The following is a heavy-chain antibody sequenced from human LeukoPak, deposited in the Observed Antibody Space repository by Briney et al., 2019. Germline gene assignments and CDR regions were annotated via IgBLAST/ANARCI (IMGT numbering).Heavy chain of an antibody. CDR1: GFTFSNYW. CDR2: IRQDGNDK. J-gene: IGHJ5*02. CDR3: ARGTTGHWFDP. D-gene: IGHD4-11*01. V-gene: IGHV3-7*01. Sequence: GGSLRLSCTASGFTFSNYWMTWVRQAPGKGLEWVANIRQDGNDKNYVDSVKGRFTISRDNAKNSLYLQMNSLRAEDTAVYSCARGTTGHWFDPWGQGTLVTVSS.